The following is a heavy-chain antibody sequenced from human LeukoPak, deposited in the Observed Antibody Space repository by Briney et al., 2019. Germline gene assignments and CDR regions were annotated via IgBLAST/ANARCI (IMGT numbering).Heavy chain of an antibody. V-gene: IGHV3-74*03. Sequence: GALRLSCAASGFTFNSHWMHWVRQAPGKGLVWVSRIESDGSSKMYADSVRGRFTISRDNAKNTLYLQMNSLRGEDTAIYYCARRKGDCRTTSCTDYWGLGTLVTVSS. CDR1: GFTFNSHW. CDR2: IESDGSSK. J-gene: IGHJ4*02. CDR3: ARRKGDCRTTSCTDY. D-gene: IGHD2-2*01.